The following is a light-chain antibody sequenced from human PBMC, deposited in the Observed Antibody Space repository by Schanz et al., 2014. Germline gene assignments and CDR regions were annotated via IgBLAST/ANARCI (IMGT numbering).Light chain of an antibody. CDR2: DVS. Sequence: QSALTQPASVSGSPGQSVTIPCTGTSSDVGGYDYVSWYQQHPGKAPKLMIYDVSNRPSGVSNRFSGSKSGNTASLTISGLQAEDEAHYYCMSHADNSIYVFGTGTKLTVL. V-gene: IGLV2-14*03. J-gene: IGLJ1*01. CDR3: MSHADNSIYV. CDR1: SSDVGGYDY.